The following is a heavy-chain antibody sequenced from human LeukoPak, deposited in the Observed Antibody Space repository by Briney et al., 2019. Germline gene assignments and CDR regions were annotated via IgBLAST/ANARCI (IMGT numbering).Heavy chain of an antibody. J-gene: IGHJ6*02. CDR2: IKQDGSAK. Sequence: GGSLRLSCAASGFTFSSYWMSWVRQAPGKGLEWVANIKQDGSAKYYVDSVKGRFTISRDNAKNSLYLQMGSLRAEDTAVYYCARDLYCSGGTCLSGDVWGQGTTVTVSS. V-gene: IGHV3-7*01. CDR1: GFTFSSYW. D-gene: IGHD2-15*01. CDR3: ARDLYCSGGTCLSGDV.